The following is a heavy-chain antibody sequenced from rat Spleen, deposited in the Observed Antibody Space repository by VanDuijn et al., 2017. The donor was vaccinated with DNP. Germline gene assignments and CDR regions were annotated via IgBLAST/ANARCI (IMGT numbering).Heavy chain of an antibody. CDR1: GYSITSSYR. V-gene: IGHV3-3*01. Sequence: EVQLQESGPGLVKPSQSLSLTCSVTGYSITSSYRWNWIRRFPGNKLEWMGYINSAGNTHYNPSLRSRISITRDTSKNQFFLHLNSVTTEDTATYYCARWGDYFDYWGQGVMVTVSS. CDR3: ARWGDYFDY. J-gene: IGHJ2*01. CDR2: INSAGNT.